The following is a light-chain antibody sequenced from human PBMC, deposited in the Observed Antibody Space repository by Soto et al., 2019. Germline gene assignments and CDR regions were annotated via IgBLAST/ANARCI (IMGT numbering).Light chain of an antibody. V-gene: IGKV4-1*01. CDR2: RAS. Sequence: DIVMTQSPDSLAVSLGERATIHCNASPSVLYNSKNKNYLAWCQQKPGQPPRLLMYRASSRESGVPDRFRGSGSGTDFTLTISSLQAEDVAVYYCQQYYPTPLLPFGGGTKVEIK. J-gene: IGKJ4*01. CDR1: PSVLYNSKNKNY. CDR3: QQYYPTPLLP.